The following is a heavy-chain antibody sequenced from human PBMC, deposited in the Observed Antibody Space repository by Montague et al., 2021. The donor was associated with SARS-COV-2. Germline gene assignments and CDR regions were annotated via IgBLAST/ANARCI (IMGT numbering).Heavy chain of an antibody. Sequence: SETLSLTCTVSGYSISSGYYWGWSRQPPGKGLEWIGSIYHSGSTYYNPSLKSRVTISVDTSKNQFSLQLNSGTAADTAVDYCARECYDYGSGGYQRWFDPWGQGTLVTVSS. J-gene: IGHJ5*02. CDR3: ARECYDYGSGGYQRWFDP. CDR2: IYHSGST. CDR1: GYSISSGYY. V-gene: IGHV4-38-2*02. D-gene: IGHD3-10*01.